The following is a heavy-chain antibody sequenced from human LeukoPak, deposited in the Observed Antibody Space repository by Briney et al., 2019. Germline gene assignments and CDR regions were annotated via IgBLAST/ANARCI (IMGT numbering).Heavy chain of an antibody. V-gene: IGHV1-46*01. J-gene: IGHJ5*02. CDR3: ARDPTDYYDSSGYYP. Sequence: ASVKVSCKTSGYIFTNYYIHWVRQAPGQGLEWMGIILPSDGYTTYAQKFQGRVTMTRDTSTNTVYMELSSLRSEDTAVYYCARDPTDYYDSSGYYPWGQGTLVTVSS. CDR1: GYIFTNYY. D-gene: IGHD3-22*01. CDR2: ILPSDGYT.